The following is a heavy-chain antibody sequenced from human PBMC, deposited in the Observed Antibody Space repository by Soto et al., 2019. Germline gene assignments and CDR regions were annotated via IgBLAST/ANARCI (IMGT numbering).Heavy chain of an antibody. V-gene: IGHV1-3*01. Sequence: QVQLVQSGAEVKKPGASVKVSCKASGYTFTSYAMHWVRQAPGQRLEWMGWINAGNGNTKYSQKFQGRVTITRDTSASTAYMELSSLRSEDTAVYYCARFAGEVNAFDIWSQGTMVTVSS. CDR3: ARFAGEVNAFDI. CDR1: GYTFTSYA. CDR2: INAGNGNT. J-gene: IGHJ3*02. D-gene: IGHD7-27*01.